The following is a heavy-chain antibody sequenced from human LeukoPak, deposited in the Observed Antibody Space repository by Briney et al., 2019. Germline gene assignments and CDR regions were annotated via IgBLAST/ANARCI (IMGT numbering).Heavy chain of an antibody. CDR2: ISSDGTYK. CDR1: GFTFSNYG. D-gene: IGHD6-19*01. Sequence: GGSLRLSCAASGFTFSNYGMHWVRQAPGKGLEWVALISSDGTYKYYADSVKGRFTISRDNSKNTLFLQMNSLRAEDTAVYYCARSSGWWSLDYWGQGTLVTVSS. J-gene: IGHJ4*02. CDR3: ARSSGWWSLDY. V-gene: IGHV3-33*08.